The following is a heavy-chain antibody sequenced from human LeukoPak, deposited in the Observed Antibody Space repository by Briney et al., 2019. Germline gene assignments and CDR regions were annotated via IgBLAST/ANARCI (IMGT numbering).Heavy chain of an antibody. CDR3: ARSLHYYDSSGLFIQY. CDR1: GFTFSTYA. D-gene: IGHD3-22*01. J-gene: IGHJ1*01. V-gene: IGHV3-23*01. CDR2: ISGSGANT. Sequence: GGSLRLTCAASGFTFSTYAMSWVRQAPGKGLEWVSTISGSGANTYYADSVRGRFTISRDNSKNTLYLHMNSLRADDTAVYYCARSLHYYDSSGLFIQYWGQGTLVTVSS.